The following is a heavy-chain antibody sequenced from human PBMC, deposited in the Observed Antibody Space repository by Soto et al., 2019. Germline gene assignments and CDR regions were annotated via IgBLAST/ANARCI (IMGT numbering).Heavy chain of an antibody. CDR3: AKDPYSSSWYFFDY. V-gene: IGHV3-23*01. D-gene: IGHD6-13*01. CDR1: GFTFSSYA. J-gene: IGHJ4*02. Sequence: EVQLLESGGGLVQPGGSLRLSCAASGFTFSSYAMSWVRQAPGKGLEWVSAISGSGGSTYYADSVKGRFTMYRDNSKNTLYLQMNSLRAEDTAVYYCAKDPYSSSWYFFDYWGQGTLVTVSS. CDR2: ISGSGGST.